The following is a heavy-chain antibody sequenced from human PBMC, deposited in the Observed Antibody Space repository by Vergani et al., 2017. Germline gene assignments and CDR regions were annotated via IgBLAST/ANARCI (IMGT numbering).Heavy chain of an antibody. J-gene: IGHJ5*02. CDR2: ISSDGSNK. CDR3: AKDLKDCSSTSCYPYNWFDP. Sequence: QVQLVESGGGVVQPGRSLRLSCETSGLMFNNYGMHWVRQAPGKGLEWVAVISSDGSNKHYADSVKGRFTISRDNSQNTLYLQMNSLRAEDTAVYYCAKDLKDCSSTSCYPYNWFDPWGQGTLVTVSS. CDR1: GLMFNNYG. D-gene: IGHD2-2*01. V-gene: IGHV3-30*18.